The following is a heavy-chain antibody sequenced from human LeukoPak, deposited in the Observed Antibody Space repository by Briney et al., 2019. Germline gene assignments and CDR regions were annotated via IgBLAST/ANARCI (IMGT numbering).Heavy chain of an antibody. CDR1: KFAFSSYA. D-gene: IGHD1-26*01. Sequence: PGGSLRLSCAASKFAFSSYAMSWVRQAPGKGLEWVSAISGGGGNTYNADSVKGRFTISRDNSKNTLYLQMNSLRAEDTAVYYCGKNRYSGSLSPFDIWGQGTMVTVSS. CDR3: GKNRYSGSLSPFDI. CDR2: ISGGGGNT. J-gene: IGHJ3*02. V-gene: IGHV3-23*01.